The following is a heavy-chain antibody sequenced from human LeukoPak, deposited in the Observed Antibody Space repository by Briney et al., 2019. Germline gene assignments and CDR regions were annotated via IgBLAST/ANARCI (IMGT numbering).Heavy chain of an antibody. CDR1: GFTFSNYW. Sequence: PGGSLRLSRTASGFTFSNYWMHWVRQAPGKGLVWVSRINTDGSSTSYEDSVKGRFTISRDNAKNTLYLQMNSLRAEDTAVYYCAREGGPNYNIWSGYYTGWDYWGQGTLVTVSS. CDR3: AREGGPNYNIWSGYYTGWDY. J-gene: IGHJ4*02. CDR2: INTDGSST. V-gene: IGHV3-74*01. D-gene: IGHD3-3*01.